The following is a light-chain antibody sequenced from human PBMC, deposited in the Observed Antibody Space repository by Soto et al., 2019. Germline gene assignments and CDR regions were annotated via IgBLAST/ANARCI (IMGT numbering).Light chain of an antibody. V-gene: IGKV1-5*03. CDR3: QQYERYPMT. J-gene: IGKJ4*01. Sequence: DSQMTQYPSTLSASVGDRVTITGRASQSISSWLAWYQQKPGKAPKLLISKASTLQSGVPPRFSGSGYGTEFTLTISSLQPDDFATYYCQQYERYPMTFGGGTKVEIK. CDR1: QSISSW. CDR2: KAS.